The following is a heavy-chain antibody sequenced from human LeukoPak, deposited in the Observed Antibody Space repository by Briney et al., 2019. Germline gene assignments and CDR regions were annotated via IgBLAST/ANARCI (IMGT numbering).Heavy chain of an antibody. CDR1: GFTFSSYA. D-gene: IGHD5-18*01. CDR3: ARVSQRGYSYGPQGY. CDR2: ISYDGSNK. V-gene: IGHV3-30-3*01. J-gene: IGHJ4*02. Sequence: GRSLRLSCAASGFTFSSYAMHWVRQAPGKGLEWVAVISYDGSNKYYADSVKGRFTISRDNAKNSLYLQMNSLRAEDTAVYYCARVSQRGYSYGPQGYWGQGTLVTVSS.